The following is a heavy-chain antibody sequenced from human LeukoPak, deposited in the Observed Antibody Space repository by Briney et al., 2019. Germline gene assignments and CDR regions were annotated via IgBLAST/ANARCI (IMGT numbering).Heavy chain of an antibody. CDR3: ASSGTDYDFLTGYRKPYYFDD. D-gene: IGHD3/OR15-3a*01. CDR1: GYTFTDYY. Sequence: GASVKVSCKASGYTFTDYYMHWVRQAPGQGLEWMGWINPNSGGTNYAQKFQGRVTMTRDMSISTAYMDLSSLRSDDTAVYYCASSGTDYDFLTGYRKPYYFDDWGQGTLVTVSS. J-gene: IGHJ4*02. V-gene: IGHV1-2*02. CDR2: INPNSGGT.